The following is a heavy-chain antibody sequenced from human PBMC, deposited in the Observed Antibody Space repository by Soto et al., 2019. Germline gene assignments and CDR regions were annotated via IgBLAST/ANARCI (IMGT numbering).Heavy chain of an antibody. CDR1: GFTFSSYG. CDR2: ISYDGSNK. D-gene: IGHD3-22*01. V-gene: IGHV3-30*18. J-gene: IGHJ4*02. CDR3: AKDRVTMIVVAPFDY. Sequence: ESVGGVVQPGRSLRLSCAASGFTFSSYGMHWVRQAPGKGLEWVAVISYDGSNKYYADSVKGRFTISRDNSKNTLYLQMNSLRAEDTAVYYCAKDRVTMIVVAPFDYWGQGTLVTVSS.